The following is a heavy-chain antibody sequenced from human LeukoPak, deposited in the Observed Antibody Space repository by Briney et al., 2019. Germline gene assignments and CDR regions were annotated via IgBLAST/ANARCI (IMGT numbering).Heavy chain of an antibody. V-gene: IGHV3-9*01. J-gene: IGHJ4*02. CDR1: GFTFDDYA. CDR3: ASTPRYSGSPWAGSFDY. Sequence: PGGSLRLSCAASGFTFDDYAMHWVRQAPGKGLEWVSGISWNSGVTAYADSVKGRFTISRDNAKNSLYLQMNSLRADDTALYYCASTPRYSGSPWAGSFDYWGQGTLVTVSS. D-gene: IGHD1-26*01. CDR2: ISWNSGVT.